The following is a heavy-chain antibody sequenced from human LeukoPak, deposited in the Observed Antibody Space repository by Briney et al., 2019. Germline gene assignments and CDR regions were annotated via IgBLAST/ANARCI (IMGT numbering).Heavy chain of an antibody. Sequence: GSSVKVSCKASGDTFNNYVITWVRQAPGQGLEWMGGFMPLFNTPNYAQKFQGRVSITTDESTHTSYLELGSLRSEDTAVYYCSTVGRFHFYMDVWGTGTTVTVSS. D-gene: IGHD2-21*01. V-gene: IGHV1-69*05. CDR1: GDTFNNYV. J-gene: IGHJ6*03. CDR2: FMPLFNTP. CDR3: STVGRFHFYMDV.